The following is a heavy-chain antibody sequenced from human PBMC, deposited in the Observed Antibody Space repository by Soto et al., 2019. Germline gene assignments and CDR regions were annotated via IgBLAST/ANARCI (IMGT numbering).Heavy chain of an antibody. J-gene: IGHJ3*02. V-gene: IGHV1-2*02. CDR2: INPATGAA. Sequence: QLHLVQSGAVVKKPGASVTVSCSASGYPVTAYYMHWVRQAPGRGLEWMGGINPATGAAKYTQTFPGRGNMARDTATRKVFKEPSGHTSEDTGAFYCASGGGVGVAGSAAFDMWGQGTLVTVSS. CDR3: ASGGGVGVAGSAAFDM. D-gene: IGHD3-3*01. CDR1: GYPVTAYY.